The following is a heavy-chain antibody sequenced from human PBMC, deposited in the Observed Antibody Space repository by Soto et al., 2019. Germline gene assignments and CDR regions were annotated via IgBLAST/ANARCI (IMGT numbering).Heavy chain of an antibody. D-gene: IGHD2-15*01. Sequence: GGSLRLSCAASGFTFSSYAMHWVRQAPGKGLEWVAVISYDGSNKYYADSVKGRFTISRDNSKNTLYLQMNSLRAEDTAVYYCARYGKIVVAATYYFDYWGLGTLVTVSS. CDR2: ISYDGSNK. CDR3: ARYGKIVVAATYYFDY. V-gene: IGHV3-30-3*01. CDR1: GFTFSSYA. J-gene: IGHJ4*02.